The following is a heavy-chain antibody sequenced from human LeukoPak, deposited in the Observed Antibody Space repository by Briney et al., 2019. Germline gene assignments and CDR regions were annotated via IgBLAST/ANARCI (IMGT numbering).Heavy chain of an antibody. CDR1: GFTFSDYY. V-gene: IGHV3-30*03. CDR3: ARGAGASGGRDYYSDY. Sequence: GGSLRLSCAASGFTFSDYYMSWVRQAPGKGLEWVAVISNDANNKHYADSVKGRFTISRDNSKNTLYLQMNSLRPEDTAVYYCARGAGASGGRDYYSDYWGQGMLVAVSS. D-gene: IGHD6-13*01. CDR2: ISNDANNK. J-gene: IGHJ4*02.